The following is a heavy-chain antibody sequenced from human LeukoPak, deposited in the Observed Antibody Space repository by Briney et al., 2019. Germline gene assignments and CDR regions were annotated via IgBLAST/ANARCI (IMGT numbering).Heavy chain of an antibody. CDR1: GFTFDDYA. Sequence: GGSLRLSCAASGFTFDDYAMHWVRQAPGKGLERVSGISWNSGSIGYADSVKGRFTISRDNAKNSLYLQMNSLRAEDTALYYCAKGDDYYDSSGALDYWGQGTLVTVSS. CDR3: AKGDDYYDSSGALDY. V-gene: IGHV3-9*01. CDR2: ISWNSGSI. D-gene: IGHD3-22*01. J-gene: IGHJ4*02.